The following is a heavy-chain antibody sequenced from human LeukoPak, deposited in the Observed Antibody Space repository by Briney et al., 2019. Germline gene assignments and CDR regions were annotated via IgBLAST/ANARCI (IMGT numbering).Heavy chain of an antibody. D-gene: IGHD6-19*01. J-gene: IGHJ4*02. CDR3: AKVVSSVWNSLDY. CDR1: GFTFSSYA. CDR2: ISHDGSNE. Sequence: GGSLRLSCAASGFTFSSYAMHWVRQAPGKGLEWVAFISHDGSNEYYADSLKGRFTISRDNSKNTLYLQMNSLRAEDTAVYYCAKVVSSVWNSLDYWGQGTLVTVSS. V-gene: IGHV3-30-3*01.